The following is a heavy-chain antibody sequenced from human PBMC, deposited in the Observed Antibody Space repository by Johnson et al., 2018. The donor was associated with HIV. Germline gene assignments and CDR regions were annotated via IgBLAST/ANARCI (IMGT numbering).Heavy chain of an antibody. CDR3: AREGEHGLREAFDI. CDR2: IPHDGRNK. Sequence: VQLVESGGGVVQPGGSLRLSCAASGFTFSSYGMHWVRQAPGKGLEWVAVIPHDGRNKDYADSVKGRFTISRDNSKNTLYVQMNSLRAEEPAGYYCAREGEHGLREAFDIWGQGTMVTVSS. D-gene: IGHD3-16*01. CDR1: GFTFSSYG. V-gene: IGHV3-33*05. J-gene: IGHJ3*02.